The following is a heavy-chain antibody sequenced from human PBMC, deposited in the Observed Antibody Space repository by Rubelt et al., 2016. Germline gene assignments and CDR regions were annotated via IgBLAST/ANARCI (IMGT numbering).Heavy chain of an antibody. Sequence: EVQLVESGGGLVQPGGSLRLSCAASGFTFSTYNMNWVRQAPGKGLEWVSYISSSTIYYADSVKGRFTISRDNAKNSLYLQRNSLRAEDTAVYYCARSSVADEELDYWGQGTLVTVSS. CDR3: ARSSVADEELDY. CDR2: ISSSTI. J-gene: IGHJ4*02. V-gene: IGHV3-48*01. D-gene: IGHD3-10*01. CDR1: GFTFSTYN.